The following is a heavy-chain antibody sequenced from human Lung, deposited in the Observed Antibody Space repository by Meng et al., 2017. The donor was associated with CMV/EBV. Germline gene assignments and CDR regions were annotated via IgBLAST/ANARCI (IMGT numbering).Heavy chain of an antibody. Sequence: SXTXSLTCSVSGGPISGYYWSWIRQPPGKGLEWIGYFYYGGSTNYNPSLKSRVTISVDTSKNQFSPKLRTVTAADTAVYYCARDLSGDWLDPSGQGTLVTVSS. CDR2: FYYGGST. J-gene: IGHJ5*02. CDR1: GGPISGYY. CDR3: ARDLSGDWLDP. V-gene: IGHV4-59*12. D-gene: IGHD3-10*01.